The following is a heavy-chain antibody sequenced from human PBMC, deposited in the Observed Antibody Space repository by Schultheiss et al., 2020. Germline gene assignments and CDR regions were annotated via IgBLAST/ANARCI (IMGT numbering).Heavy chain of an antibody. CDR1: GGSISSGGYY. D-gene: IGHD6-13*01. Sequence: ETLSLTCTVSGGSISSGGYYWSWIRQAPGKGLEWVSSISGGSTYYADSVKGRFTISRDNAKNSLYLQMNSLRAEDTAVYYCAKGIAAASYYYYGMDVWGKGTTVTVSS. V-gene: IGHV3-69-1*01. CDR3: AKGIAAASYYYYGMDV. CDR2: ISGGST. J-gene: IGHJ6*04.